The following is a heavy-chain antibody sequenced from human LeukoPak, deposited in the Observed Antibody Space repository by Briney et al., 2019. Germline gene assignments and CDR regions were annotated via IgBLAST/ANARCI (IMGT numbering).Heavy chain of an antibody. J-gene: IGHJ6*03. V-gene: IGHV4-34*01. CDR1: GGSFSGYY. D-gene: IGHD3-10*01. CDR3: ARHERVWVRGLGRHYYYYYYMDV. CDR2: INHSGST. Sequence: SETLPLTCAVYGGSFSGYYWSWIRQPPGKGLEWIGEINHSGSTNYNPSLKSRVTISVDTSKNQFSLKLSSVTAADTAVYYCARHERVWVRGLGRHYYYYYYMDVWGKGTTVTISS.